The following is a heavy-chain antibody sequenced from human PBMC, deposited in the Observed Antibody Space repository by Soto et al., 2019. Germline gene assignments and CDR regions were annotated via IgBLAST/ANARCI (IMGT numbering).Heavy chain of an antibody. J-gene: IGHJ3*02. Sequence: TLSLTCTVSGGSISSGGYYWSWIRQHPGKGLEWIGYIYYSGSTYYNPSLKSRVTISVDTSKNQFSLKLSSVTAADTAVYYCAKGGSGSYSNAFDIWGQGTMVTVSS. CDR1: GGSISSGGYY. V-gene: IGHV4-31*03. CDR3: AKGGSGSYSNAFDI. CDR2: IYYSGST. D-gene: IGHD3-10*01.